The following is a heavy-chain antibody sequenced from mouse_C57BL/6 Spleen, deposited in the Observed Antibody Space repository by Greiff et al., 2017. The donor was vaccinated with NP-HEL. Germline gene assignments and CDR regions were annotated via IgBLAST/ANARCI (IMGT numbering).Heavy chain of an antibody. D-gene: IGHD1-1*01. V-gene: IGHV1-55*01. Sequence: QVQLQQPGAELVKPGASVKMSCKASGYTFTSYWITWVKQRPGQGLEWIGDIYPGSGSTNYNEKFKSKATLTVDTSSSTAYMQLSSLTSEDSAVYYCARSPLYYYGRGYYFDYWGQGTTLTVSS. CDR1: GYTFTSYW. J-gene: IGHJ2*01. CDR3: ARSPLYYYGRGYYFDY. CDR2: IYPGSGST.